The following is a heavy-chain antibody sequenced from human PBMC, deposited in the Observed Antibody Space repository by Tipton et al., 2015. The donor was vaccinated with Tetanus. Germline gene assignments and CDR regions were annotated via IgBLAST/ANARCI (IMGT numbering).Heavy chain of an antibody. CDR2: IYYSGST. CDR3: ARETARSGYWSSGHSFDY. CDR1: GGSISSGGYY. D-gene: IGHD3-22*01. Sequence: TLSLTCSVSGGSISSGGYYWTWIRQHPGKGLEWIGYIYYSGSTYYNPSLQSRVTISVDTSKNQFSLRLSSVTAADTAVYYCARETARSGYWSSGHSFDYWGQGSLVSVSS. V-gene: IGHV4-31*03. J-gene: IGHJ4*02.